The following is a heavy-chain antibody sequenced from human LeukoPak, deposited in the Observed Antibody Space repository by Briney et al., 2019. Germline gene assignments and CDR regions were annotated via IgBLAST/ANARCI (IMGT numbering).Heavy chain of an antibody. D-gene: IGHD3-16*01. CDR2: ISSSGGST. CDR1: GFTFSSYG. V-gene: IGHV3-23*01. J-gene: IGHJ4*02. CDR3: AKDATFGGVMAMYYFDY. Sequence: GGSLRLSCAASGFTFSSYGMSWVRQAPGKGLEWVSGISSSGGSTNYADSVKGRFTISRDNSKNTLYLQMNSLRAEDTAVYYCAKDATFGGVMAMYYFDYWGQGTLVTVSS.